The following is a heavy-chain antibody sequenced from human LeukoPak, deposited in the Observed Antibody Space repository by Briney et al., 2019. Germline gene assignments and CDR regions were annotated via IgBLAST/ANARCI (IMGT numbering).Heavy chain of an antibody. V-gene: IGHV4-61*08. CDR1: GGSISSGGYY. CDR2: IYYSGST. CDR3: ARGQGGSGYYY. D-gene: IGHD3-22*01. J-gene: IGHJ4*02. Sequence: SQTLSLTCTVSGGSISSGGYYWSWIRQPPGKGLEWIGYIYYSGSTNYNPSLKSRVAISVDTSKNQFSLRLTSVTAADTAVYYCARGQGGSGYYYWGQGTLVTVSS.